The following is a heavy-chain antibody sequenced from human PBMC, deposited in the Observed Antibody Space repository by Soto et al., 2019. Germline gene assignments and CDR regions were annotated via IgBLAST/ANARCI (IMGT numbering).Heavy chain of an antibody. J-gene: IGHJ4*02. CDR2: ISYDGSEK. V-gene: IGHV3-30-3*01. D-gene: IGHD3-16*01. CDR3: AREVGGTSPPG. CDR1: GFTFSRHA. Sequence: QVQLVESGGGVVQPGRSLRLSCAASGFTFSRHAMHWVRQAPVKGLAGVAVISYDGSEKYYADSVKGRFTISRDSSKNTLYLQMDSLRPEDTAVYYCAREVGGTSPPGWGQGTLVTVFS.